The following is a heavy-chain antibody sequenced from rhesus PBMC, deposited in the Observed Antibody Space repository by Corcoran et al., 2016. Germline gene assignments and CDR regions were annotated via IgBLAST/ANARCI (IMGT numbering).Heavy chain of an antibody. CDR2: ISNTGNT. Sequence: QLQLQESGPGLVKPSDTLSLTCAVSGYSISSGYGWSWIRQPPGQGLEWIGYISNTGNTRDNPSRKSRVTISRDTSKNQFSLRLKSVTAADTAVYYCARDRPNTVTTYYAFDFWGRGLRVTVSS. D-gene: IGHD4-23*01. J-gene: IGHJ3*01. CDR1: GYSISSGYG. CDR3: ARDRPNTVTTYYAFDF. V-gene: IGHV4-122*02.